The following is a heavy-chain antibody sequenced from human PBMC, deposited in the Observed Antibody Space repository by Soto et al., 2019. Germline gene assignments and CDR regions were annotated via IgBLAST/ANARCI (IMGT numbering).Heavy chain of an antibody. CDR1: GGSISSGGYY. CDR2: IYYSGST. V-gene: IGHV4-31*03. J-gene: IGHJ6*02. D-gene: IGHD2-2*01. Sequence: SETLSLTCTVSGGSISSGGYYWSWIRQHPGKGLEWIGYIYYSGSTYYNPSLKSRVTISVDTSKNQFSLKLSSVTAADTAVYYCARDCSSTSCAYGMDVWGQGTTVTVSS. CDR3: ARDCSSTSCAYGMDV.